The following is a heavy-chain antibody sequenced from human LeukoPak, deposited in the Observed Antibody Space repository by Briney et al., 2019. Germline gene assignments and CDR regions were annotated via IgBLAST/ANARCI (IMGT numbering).Heavy chain of an antibody. Sequence: GESLKISCKTSGYSFTTTGTAWLAQFPGKGLEWMGIIYPRDSDTRYSPSFQGQVTISADKSINTAYLQWSSLKASDTAMYYCARQGPSDYWGQGTLVTVSS. CDR1: GYSFTTTG. CDR3: ARQGPSDY. CDR2: IYPRDSDT. J-gene: IGHJ4*02. V-gene: IGHV5-51*01.